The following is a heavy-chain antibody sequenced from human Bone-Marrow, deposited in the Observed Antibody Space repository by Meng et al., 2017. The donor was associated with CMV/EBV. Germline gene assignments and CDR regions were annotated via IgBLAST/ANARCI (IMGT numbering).Heavy chain of an antibody. Sequence: SETLSLTCAVYGGSFSGYYWSWIRQPPGKGLEWIGEINHSGSTNYNPSLKSRVTISVDTSKNQFSLKLSSVTAADTAVYYCARGVGGYSGYSYWFDPWGQGTLVTVSS. CDR2: INHSGST. CDR1: GGSFSGYY. V-gene: IGHV4-34*01. CDR3: ARGVGGYSGYSYWFDP. D-gene: IGHD5-12*01. J-gene: IGHJ5*02.